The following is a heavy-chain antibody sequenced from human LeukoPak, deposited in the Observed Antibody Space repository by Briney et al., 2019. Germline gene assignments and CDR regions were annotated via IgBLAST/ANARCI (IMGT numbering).Heavy chain of an antibody. CDR1: GFTFSSYA. D-gene: IGHD6-13*01. CDR2: ISGSGGGT. V-gene: IGHV3-23*01. J-gene: IGHJ4*02. CDR3: AKAISYSRSWYYFDY. Sequence: GGSLRLSCAASGFTFSSYAMSWVRQAPGKGLEWVSGISGSGGGTYLADSVKGRFTISRDNSKNTLYLQMNSLRAEDTAVYYCAKAISYSRSWYYFDYWGQGTLVTVSS.